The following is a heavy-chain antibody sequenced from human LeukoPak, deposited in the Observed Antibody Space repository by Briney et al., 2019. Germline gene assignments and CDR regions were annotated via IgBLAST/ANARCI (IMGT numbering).Heavy chain of an antibody. CDR2: INHSGST. V-gene: IGHV4-34*01. Sequence: SETLSLTCAVYGGSFSGYYWSWIRQPPGMGLEWIGEINHSGSTNYNPSLKSRVTISVDTSKNQFSLKLSSVTAADTAVYYCARGLRWVRRRYFDYWGQGTLVTVSS. J-gene: IGHJ4*02. D-gene: IGHD4-23*01. CDR1: GGSFSGYY. CDR3: ARGLRWVRRRYFDY.